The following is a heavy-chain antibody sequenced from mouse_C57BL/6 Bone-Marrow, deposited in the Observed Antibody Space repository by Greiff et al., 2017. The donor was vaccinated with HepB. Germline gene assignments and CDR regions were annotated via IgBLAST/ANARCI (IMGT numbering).Heavy chain of an antibody. Sequence: QVQLQQSGAELARPGASVKLSCKASGFTFTSYGISWVKQRTGQGLEWIGEIYPRSGNTYYNEKFKGKATLTADKSSSTAYMELRSLTSEDSAVYFCAREGDDYYFDYWGQGTTLTVSS. J-gene: IGHJ2*01. V-gene: IGHV1-81*01. D-gene: IGHD2-4*01. CDR1: GFTFTSYG. CDR3: AREGDDYYFDY. CDR2: IYPRSGNT.